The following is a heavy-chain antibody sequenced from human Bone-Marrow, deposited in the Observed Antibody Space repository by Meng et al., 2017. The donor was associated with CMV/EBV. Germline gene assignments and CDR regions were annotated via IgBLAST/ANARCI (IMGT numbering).Heavy chain of an antibody. CDR3: ARGGVITMVRGVISPSYYFDY. CDR1: RCS. CDR2: ISSSSSYI. V-gene: IGHV3-21*01. Sequence: RCSMNWVSQAPEKGLEWVSSISSSSSYIYYADSVKGRFTISRDNAKNSLYLQMNSLRAEDTAVYYCARGGVITMVRGVISPSYYFDYWGQGTLVTVSS. J-gene: IGHJ4*02. D-gene: IGHD3-10*01.